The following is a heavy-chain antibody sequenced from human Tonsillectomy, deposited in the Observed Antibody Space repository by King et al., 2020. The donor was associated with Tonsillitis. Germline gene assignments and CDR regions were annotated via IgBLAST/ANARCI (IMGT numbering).Heavy chain of an antibody. J-gene: IGHJ6*03. D-gene: IGHD6-19*01. CDR3: ARGTGVEQWLVRFYYYFYMDV. V-gene: IGHV1-2*02. Sequence: VQLVESGAEVKKPGASVKVSCKASGYTFSDYYMHWVRQAPGQGLEWMGWINPNSGGTNFAQKFQGRVTMTRDTSSSTAYMELSRLRSDDTAVYYCARGTGVEQWLVRFYYYFYMDVWGKGTTVTVSS. CDR2: INPNSGGT. CDR1: GYTFSDYY.